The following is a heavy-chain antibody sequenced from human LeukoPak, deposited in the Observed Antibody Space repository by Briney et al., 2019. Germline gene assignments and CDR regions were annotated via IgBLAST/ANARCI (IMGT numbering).Heavy chain of an antibody. CDR1: GYTFTGYY. D-gene: IGHD1-1*01. V-gene: IGHV1-2*06. CDR2: INPNSGGT. Sequence: ASVKVSCKASGYTFTGYYMHWVRQAPGRGLEWMGRINPNSGGTNYAQKFQGRVTMTRDTSISTAYMELSRLRSDDTAVYYCARVETGTTRGNWFDPWGQGTLVTVSS. CDR3: ARVETGTTRGNWFDP. J-gene: IGHJ5*02.